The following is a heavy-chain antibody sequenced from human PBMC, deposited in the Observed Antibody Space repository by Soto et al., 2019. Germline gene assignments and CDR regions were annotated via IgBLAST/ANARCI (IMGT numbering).Heavy chain of an antibody. CDR3: ARVKGDYDYVWGSYRYTGDYGMDV. V-gene: IGHV1-69*01. Sequence: QVQLVQSGAEVKKPGSSVKVSCKASGGTFSSYAISWVRQAPGQGLEWMGGIIPIFGTANYAQKFQGRVTITADESTSTAYMELSSLRSGDTAVYYCARVKGDYDYVWGSYRYTGDYGMDVWGQGTTVTVSS. D-gene: IGHD3-16*02. CDR2: IIPIFGTA. J-gene: IGHJ6*02. CDR1: GGTFSSYA.